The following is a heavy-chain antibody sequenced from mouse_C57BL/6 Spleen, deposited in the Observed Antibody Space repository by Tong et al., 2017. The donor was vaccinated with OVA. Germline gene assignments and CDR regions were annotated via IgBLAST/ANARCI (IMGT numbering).Heavy chain of an antibody. Sequence: VQLQESGAELARPGASVKLSCKASGYTFTSYGISWVKQRTGQGLEWIGEIYPRSGNTYYNEKFKGKATLTADKSSSTAYMELRSLTSEDSAVYFCARRDSLYAMDYWGQGTSVTVSS. CDR1: GYTFTSYG. D-gene: IGHD6-2*01. CDR2: IYPRSGNT. V-gene: IGHV1-81*01. J-gene: IGHJ4*01. CDR3: ARRDSLYAMDY.